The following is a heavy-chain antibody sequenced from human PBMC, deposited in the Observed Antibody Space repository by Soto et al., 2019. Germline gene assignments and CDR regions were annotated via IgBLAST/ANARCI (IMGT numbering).Heavy chain of an antibody. V-gene: IGHV3-33*01. J-gene: IGHJ5*02. CDR2: IWYDGSNK. CDR1: GFTFSSYG. D-gene: IGHD3-9*01. Sequence: GGSLRLSCAASGFTFSSYGMHWVRQAPGKGLEWVAVIWYDGSNKYYADSVKGRFTISRDNSKNTLYLQMNSLRAEDTAVYYCARGPYYDILTGLDFDPWGQGTLVTVSS. CDR3: ARGPYYDILTGLDFDP.